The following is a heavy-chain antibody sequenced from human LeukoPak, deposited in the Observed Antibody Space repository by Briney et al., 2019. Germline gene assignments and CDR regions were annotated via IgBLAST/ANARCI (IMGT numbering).Heavy chain of an antibody. CDR2: IYYSGST. CDR1: GGSISSSSYY. CDR3: ARWDYDSSGYYRY. J-gene: IGHJ4*02. D-gene: IGHD3-22*01. V-gene: IGHV4-39*01. Sequence: SETLSLTCTVSGGSISSSSYYWGWIRQPPGKGLEWIGGIYYSGSTYYDPSLKSRVTISVDTSKNQFSLKLSPVTAADTAVYYCARWDYDSSGYYRYWGQGTLVTVSS.